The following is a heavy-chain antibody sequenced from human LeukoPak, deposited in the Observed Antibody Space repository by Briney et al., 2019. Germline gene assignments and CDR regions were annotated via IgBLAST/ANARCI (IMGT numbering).Heavy chain of an antibody. CDR3: ARDPDPIVVVVAATGDP. V-gene: IGHV3-48*03. D-gene: IGHD2-15*01. Sequence: PGGSLRLSCAASGFTFSSYEMNWVRQAPGKGLEWVSYISSSGSTIYYADSVKGRFTISRDNAKNSLYLQMNSLRAEDTAVYYCARDPDPIVVVVAATGDPWGQGTLVTVSS. J-gene: IGHJ5*02. CDR2: ISSSGSTI. CDR1: GFTFSSYE.